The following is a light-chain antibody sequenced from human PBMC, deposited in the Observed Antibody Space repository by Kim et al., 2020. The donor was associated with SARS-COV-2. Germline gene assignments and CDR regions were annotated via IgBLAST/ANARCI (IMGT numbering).Light chain of an antibody. V-gene: IGLV2-14*04. J-gene: IGLJ2*01. CDR2: DVS. CDR1: NSDVGAYNY. CDR3: NSYTSSSTLL. Sequence: GPSITISCTGTNSDVGAYNYVSWYQQHPGKAPKLMIYDVSQRPSGVSNRFSGSKSGNTASLTISGLQAEDEADYYCNSYTSSSTLLFGGGTQLTVL.